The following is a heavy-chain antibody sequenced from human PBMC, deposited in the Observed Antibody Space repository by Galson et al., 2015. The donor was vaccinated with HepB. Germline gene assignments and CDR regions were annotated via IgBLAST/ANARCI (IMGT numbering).Heavy chain of an antibody. CDR2: IYPGDSDT. CDR3: ARQDCSSTSCYSGVGY. V-gene: IGHV5-51*01. D-gene: IGHD2-2*01. J-gene: IGHJ4*02. Sequence: QSGAEVKKPGESLKISCKGSGYSFTSYWIGWVRQMPGKGLEWMGIIYPGDSDTRYSPSFQGQVTISADKSISTAYLQWSSLKASDTAMYYCARQDCSSTSCYSGVGYWGQGTLVTVSS. CDR1: GYSFTSYW.